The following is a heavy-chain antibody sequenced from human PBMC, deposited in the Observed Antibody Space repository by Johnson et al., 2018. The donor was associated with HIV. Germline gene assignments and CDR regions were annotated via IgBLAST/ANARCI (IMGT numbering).Heavy chain of an antibody. J-gene: IGHJ3*02. CDR2: IKSKTDGGTT. Sequence: VQLVESGGGLVKPGGSLRLSCAASGFTFSNAWMSWVRQAPGKGPEWVGRIKSKTDGGTTDYAAPVKGRFTISRDDSKHTLYPQMNSLKTEDTAVYYCTTDPVAVASYGDDAFDIWGQGTMVTVSS. D-gene: IGHD6-19*01. CDR1: GFTFSNAW. V-gene: IGHV3-15*01. CDR3: TTDPVAVASYGDDAFDI.